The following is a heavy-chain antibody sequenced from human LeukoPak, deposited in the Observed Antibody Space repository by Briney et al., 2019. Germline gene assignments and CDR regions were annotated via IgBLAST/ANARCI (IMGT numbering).Heavy chain of an antibody. D-gene: IGHD5-18*01. CDR3: ARADGYSYGPVFDY. J-gene: IGHJ4*02. V-gene: IGHV4-34*01. CDR1: GGSFSGYY. CDR2: INHSGST. Sequence: SETLSLTCAVYGGSFSGYYWSWIRQPPGKGLEWIGEINHSGSTNYNPSLKSRVTISVDTSKNQFSLKLSSVTAADTAVYYCARADGYSYGPVFDYWGQGTLVTVSS.